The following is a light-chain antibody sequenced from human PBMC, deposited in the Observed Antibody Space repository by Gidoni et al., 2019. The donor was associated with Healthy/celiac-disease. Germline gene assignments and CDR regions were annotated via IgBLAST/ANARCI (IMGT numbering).Light chain of an antibody. CDR1: QSVSSRY. J-gene: IGKJ2*01. CDR3: QQYGSSPYT. Sequence: EIVLTQSPGTLSLSPGESATLSCRDSQSVSSRYLAWYQQKPGQAPSLLIYGASSRATGIPDRFSGSGSGTDFTLTISRLEPEDFAVYYCQQYGSSPYTFGQGTKLEIK. V-gene: IGKV3-20*01. CDR2: GAS.